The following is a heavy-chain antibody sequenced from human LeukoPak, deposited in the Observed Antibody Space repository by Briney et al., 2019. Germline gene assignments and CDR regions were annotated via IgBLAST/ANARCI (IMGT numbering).Heavy chain of an antibody. J-gene: IGHJ4*02. CDR3: VRQQTPHGNFDY. CDR2: IGTAGDT. CDR1: GFTFSSYA. D-gene: IGHD1-26*01. V-gene: IGHV3-13*01. Sequence: GGSLRLSCATSGFTFSSYAMHWVRQATGKGLEWVSAIGTAGDTFYPGSVKGRFTISRESAKNSLSLQMNSLRAEDTAVYYCVRQQTPHGNFDYWGQGTLVTVSS.